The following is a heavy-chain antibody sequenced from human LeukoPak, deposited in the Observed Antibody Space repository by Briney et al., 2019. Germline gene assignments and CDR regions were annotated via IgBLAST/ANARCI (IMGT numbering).Heavy chain of an antibody. CDR1: GFTFNTYA. Sequence: PGGSLRLSCAASGFTFNTYAMSWVRLAPGKGLEWVSGISGSGGSTYYADSVKGRFTIFRDNSRNTLYLQMSSLRAEDTAVYYCAKDLPNYDSSDSPEHWGQGTLVTVSA. J-gene: IGHJ1*01. CDR3: AKDLPNYDSSDSPEH. D-gene: IGHD3-22*01. CDR2: ISGSGGST. V-gene: IGHV3-23*01.